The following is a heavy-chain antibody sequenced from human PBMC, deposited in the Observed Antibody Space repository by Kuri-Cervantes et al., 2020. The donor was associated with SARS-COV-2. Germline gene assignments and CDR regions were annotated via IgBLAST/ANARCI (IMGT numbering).Heavy chain of an antibody. CDR3: AKDLGYGGNSAEYGMDV. CDR2: ISGSGGSS. D-gene: IGHD4-23*01. CDR1: GFPFGSYA. V-gene: IGHV3-23*01. J-gene: IGHJ6*02. Sequence: GGSLRLSCAVSGFPFGSYAISWVRQAPGKGLEWVSGISGSGGSSYYADPVKGRFTISRDNSKNTLFLQMNSLRVEDTAVYYCAKDLGYGGNSAEYGMDVWGQGTTVTASS.